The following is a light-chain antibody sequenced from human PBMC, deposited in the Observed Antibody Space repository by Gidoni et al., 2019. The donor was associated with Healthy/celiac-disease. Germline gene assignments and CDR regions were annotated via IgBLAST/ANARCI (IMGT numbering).Light chain of an antibody. J-gene: IGKJ3*01. Sequence: DIQMTQSPSSLSASVGDRVTITCRARQSISSYLNWYQQKPGKAPKLLIYGASSLQSGVPSRFSGSGSGTDFTLTISSLQPEDFATYYCQQSYSTPFTFGPGTKVDIK. CDR2: GAS. V-gene: IGKV1-39*01. CDR1: QSISSY. CDR3: QQSYSTPFT.